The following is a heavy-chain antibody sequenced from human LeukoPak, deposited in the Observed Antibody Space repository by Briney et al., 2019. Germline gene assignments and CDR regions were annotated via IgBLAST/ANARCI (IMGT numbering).Heavy chain of an antibody. J-gene: IGHJ4*02. CDR1: GFTFSSYV. CDR3: AKDGPRYGSGSYYFDY. Sequence: PGGSLRLSCAASGFTFSSYVMHWVRQAPGKGLEWVAIISYDGSNEYYADSVKGRFTISRDNSKNTLYLQMNSLRAEDTAVYYCAKDGPRYGSGSYYFDYWGQGTLVTVSS. CDR2: ISYDGSNE. V-gene: IGHV3-30*04. D-gene: IGHD3-10*01.